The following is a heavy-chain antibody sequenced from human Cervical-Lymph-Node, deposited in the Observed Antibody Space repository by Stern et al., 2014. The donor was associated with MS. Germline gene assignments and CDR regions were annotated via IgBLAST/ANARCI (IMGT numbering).Heavy chain of an antibody. D-gene: IGHD2-8*01. V-gene: IGHV3-30*03. CDR1: GFTFSSYG. CDR2: ISYDGNHK. J-gene: IGHJ4*02. CDR3: ARDYEDTSMLFDH. Sequence: MQLVESGGAVVQPGRSLRLSCAASGFTFSSYGMHWVPQAPGKGLERLTVISYDGNHKYYAASVKGRFTISRDNSKNTLHLQMNSVTPDDTAIYYCARDYEDTSMLFDHWGQGTLVTVSS.